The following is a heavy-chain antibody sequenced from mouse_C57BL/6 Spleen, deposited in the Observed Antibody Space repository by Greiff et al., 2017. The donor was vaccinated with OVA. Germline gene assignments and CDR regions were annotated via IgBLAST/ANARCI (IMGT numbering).Heavy chain of an antibody. J-gene: IGHJ2*01. CDR2: IHPNSGST. CDR1: GYTFTSYW. Sequence: QVQLQQPGAELVKPGASEKLSCKASGYTFTSYWMHWVKQRPGQGLEWIGMIHPNSGSTNYNEKFKSKATLTVDKSSSTAYMQLSSLTSEDSAVYYCARGYYGSREGYWGQGTTLTVSS. V-gene: IGHV1-64*01. CDR3: ARGYYGSREGY. D-gene: IGHD1-1*01.